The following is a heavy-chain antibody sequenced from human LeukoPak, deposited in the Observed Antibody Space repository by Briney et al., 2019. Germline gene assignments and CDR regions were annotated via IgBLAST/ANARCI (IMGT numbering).Heavy chain of an antibody. Sequence: SETLSLTCAVYGGSFSGYYWSWIRQPPGKGLEWIGEINHSGSTNYNPSLKSRVTISVDTSKNQFSLKLSSVTAADTAVYYCARGRYGDYGNDYWGQGTLVTVSS. D-gene: IGHD4-17*01. CDR1: GGSFSGYY. CDR3: ARGRYGDYGNDY. CDR2: INHSGST. J-gene: IGHJ4*02. V-gene: IGHV4-34*01.